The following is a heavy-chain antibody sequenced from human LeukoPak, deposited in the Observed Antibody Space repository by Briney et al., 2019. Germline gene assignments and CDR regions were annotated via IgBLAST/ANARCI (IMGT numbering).Heavy chain of an antibody. CDR1: GGSISSGGYY. J-gene: IGHJ5*02. Sequence: SQTLSLTCTVSGGSISSGGYYWSWIRQHPGKGLERIGYIYYSGSTYYNPSLKSRVTISVDTSKNQFSLKLSSVTAADTAVYYCARSINWDWFDPWGQGTLVTVSS. CDR3: ARSINWDWFDP. V-gene: IGHV4-31*03. D-gene: IGHD7-27*01. CDR2: IYYSGST.